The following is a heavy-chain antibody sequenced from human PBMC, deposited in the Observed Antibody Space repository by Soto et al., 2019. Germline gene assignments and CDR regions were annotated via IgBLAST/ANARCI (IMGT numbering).Heavy chain of an antibody. CDR1: GASVSYGY. CDR2: IHGSGTA. Sequence: QVQLQESGPGLVKPSETLSLTCNVSGASVSYGYWSWIRQPPGKGLEWIGNIHGSGTADYTPSLKTRPTISLDTSKNQFSLRLNSVTPADTAVYYCAKGGTSSLPFDYWGQGTLVTVSA. J-gene: IGHJ4*02. D-gene: IGHD6-19*01. V-gene: IGHV4-59*02. CDR3: AKGGTSSLPFDY.